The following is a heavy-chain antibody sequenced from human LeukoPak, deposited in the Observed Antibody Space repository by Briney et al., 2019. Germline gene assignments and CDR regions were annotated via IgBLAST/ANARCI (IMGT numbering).Heavy chain of an antibody. Sequence: GESLKISCKGSGYSFTNYWIGWVRQMPGKGLEWMGIMYPGDSNTRYSPSFQGQVTISADKSITTAYLQWSSLKASDTAMYYCMRLNYYDSGSYYNVNYNGFDPWGQGILVTVSS. D-gene: IGHD3-10*01. V-gene: IGHV5-51*01. CDR1: GYSFTNYW. J-gene: IGHJ5*02. CDR2: MYPGDSNT. CDR3: MRLNYYDSGSYYNVNYNGFDP.